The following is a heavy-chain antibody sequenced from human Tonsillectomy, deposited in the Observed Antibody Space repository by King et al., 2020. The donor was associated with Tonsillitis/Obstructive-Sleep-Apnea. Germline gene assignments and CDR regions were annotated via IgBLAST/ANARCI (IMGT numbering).Heavy chain of an antibody. CDR1: GFTFSSSA. CDR2: ILCDGSNK. J-gene: IGHJ4*02. Sequence: VQLVESGGGVVQPGRSLRLSCAASGFTFSSSAMHWVRQAPGKGLEWVAVILCDGSNKYYADSVKGRFTISRDNYKNTLYLQMNSLRAEDTALYYCARGGGYSGYDYLHYWGQGTLVTVSS. D-gene: IGHD5-12*01. CDR3: ARGGGYSGYDYLHY. V-gene: IGHV3-30*04.